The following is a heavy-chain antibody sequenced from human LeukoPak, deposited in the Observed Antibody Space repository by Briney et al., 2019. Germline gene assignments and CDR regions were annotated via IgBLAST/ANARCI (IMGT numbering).Heavy chain of an antibody. Sequence: ASVKVSCKASGYAFTGYYMHWVRQAPGQGLEWMGRINPNSGGINYAQKFQGRVTMTRDTSISTAYMELSRLRSDDTAVYYCARDYYDSSGYYFLGENAFDIWGQGTMVTVSS. CDR2: INPNSGGI. CDR3: ARDYYDSSGYYFLGENAFDI. CDR1: GYAFTGYY. D-gene: IGHD3-22*01. J-gene: IGHJ3*02. V-gene: IGHV1-2*06.